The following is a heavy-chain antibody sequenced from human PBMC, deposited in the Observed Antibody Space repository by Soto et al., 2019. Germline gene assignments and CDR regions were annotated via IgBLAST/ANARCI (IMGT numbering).Heavy chain of an antibody. CDR1: GFTFSSYE. CDR2: ISDSGGTR. D-gene: IGHD3-10*01. CDR3: ARVPNYYGSGSYYNPDY. Sequence: EAQLVQSGGDLVQPGGSLRLSCAASGFTFSSYEMVWVRQTPGQGLEWVSYISDSGGTRHYADSVKGRFTISRDNAKNSLYLQMDNLRGEDTAVYYCARVPNYYGSGSYYNPDYWGQGTLVTVSS. J-gene: IGHJ4*02. V-gene: IGHV3-48*03.